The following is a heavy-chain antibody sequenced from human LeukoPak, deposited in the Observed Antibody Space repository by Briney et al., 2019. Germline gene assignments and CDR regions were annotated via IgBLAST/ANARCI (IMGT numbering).Heavy chain of an antibody. CDR3: ARAPTSMEVTPISL. Sequence: ASVKVSCKASGNTFNSNYMHWVRQAPRQGLEWMGIINLSGGSTSYAQKFQGRVTMTRDTSTSTVYMELSSLRSEDTAVYYCARAPTSMEVTPISLWGQGTLVTVSS. D-gene: IGHD4-23*01. CDR2: INLSGGST. CDR1: GNTFNSNY. J-gene: IGHJ4*02. V-gene: IGHV1-46*02.